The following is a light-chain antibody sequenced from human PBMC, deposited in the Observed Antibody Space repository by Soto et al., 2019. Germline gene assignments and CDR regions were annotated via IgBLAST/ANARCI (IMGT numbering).Light chain of an antibody. J-gene: IGLJ1*01. CDR2: DVS. CDR3: SSYRGSDHNYV. Sequence: QSALTQPASVSGSPGQSITISCSGTSSDVGGFSYVSWYQQHPDKAPNLVIYDVSNRPSGVSPRFSGSKSGNTASLTISGLQAEDEADYYCSSYRGSDHNYVFGTGTKLTVL. CDR1: SSDVGGFSY. V-gene: IGLV2-14*01.